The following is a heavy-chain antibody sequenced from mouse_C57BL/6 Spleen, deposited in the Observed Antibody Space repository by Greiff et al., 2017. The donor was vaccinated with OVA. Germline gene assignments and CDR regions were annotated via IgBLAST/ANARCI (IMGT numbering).Heavy chain of an antibody. CDR1: GFTFSSYA. J-gene: IGHJ3*01. Sequence: EVQGVESGGGLVKPGGSLKLSCAASGFTFSSYAMSWVRQTPEKRLEWVATISDGGSYTYYPDNVKGRVTISRDNAKNNLYLQMSHLKSEDTAMYYCARGGYGSSYAWFAYWGQGTLVTVSA. D-gene: IGHD1-1*01. V-gene: IGHV5-4*01. CDR3: ARGGYGSSYAWFAY. CDR2: ISDGGSYT.